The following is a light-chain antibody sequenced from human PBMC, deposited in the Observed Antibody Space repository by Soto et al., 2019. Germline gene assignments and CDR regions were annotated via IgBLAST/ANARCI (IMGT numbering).Light chain of an antibody. CDR2: AAS. J-gene: IGKJ1*01. Sequence: DIQMTQSPSSLSASIGDRVTITCRASQTVNTYLHWYQQKQGKAPKLLIYAASNLQSGVPSRFRGSVSGTNFTLSLHSLQPEDFATYCCLQGYSNPWTFGQGTQVELK. CDR1: QTVNTY. V-gene: IGKV1-39*01. CDR3: LQGYSNPWT.